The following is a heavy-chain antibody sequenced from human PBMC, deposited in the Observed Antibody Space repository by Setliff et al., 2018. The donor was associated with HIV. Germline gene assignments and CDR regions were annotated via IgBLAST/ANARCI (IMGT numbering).Heavy chain of an antibody. D-gene: IGHD2-8*01. J-gene: IGHJ4*02. CDR1: GYTFINYD. CDR2: MNPDSGNT. V-gene: IGHV1-8*02. CDR3: ARGKVLRGNILYY. Sequence: ASVKVSCKASGYTFINYDIYWVRQTTGQGLEWMGWMNPDSGNTGYAQKLQGRVTMTTDTSTSTAYMDLSSLRSEDTAVYYCARGKVLRGNILYYWGQGTLVTVPQ.